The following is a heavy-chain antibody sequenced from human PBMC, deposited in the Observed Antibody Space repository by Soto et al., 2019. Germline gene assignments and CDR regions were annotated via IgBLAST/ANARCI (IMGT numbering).Heavy chain of an antibody. CDR1: GFSFRTYG. Sequence: GGSLRLSCAASGFSFRTYGMHWVRQAPGKGLEWVAVISYHGNDQYYADSVRGRFTISRDDSKSTLYLQMNTLRAEDTAVYYCRAHYDFWSGYTLIGSFDIWGQGTMVTVSS. CDR3: RAHYDFWSGYTLIGSFDI. D-gene: IGHD3-3*01. J-gene: IGHJ3*02. V-gene: IGHV3-30*03. CDR2: ISYHGNDQ.